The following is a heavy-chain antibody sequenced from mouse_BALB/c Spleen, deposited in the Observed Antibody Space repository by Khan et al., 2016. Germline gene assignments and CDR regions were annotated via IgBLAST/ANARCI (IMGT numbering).Heavy chain of an antibody. Sequence: QVQLQQSGPELVRPGVSVKISCKGSGYTFTDYAMHWVKQSHAKSLEWIGHISTYNGNTNYNPKFKGKATMTVDKSSSTAYMELGRLTSEDSAIYYYARVTPAVVGFDYWGQGTTLTVSS. CDR3: ARVTPAVVGFDY. CDR2: ISTYNGNT. D-gene: IGHD1-1*01. V-gene: IGHV1S137*01. J-gene: IGHJ2*01. CDR1: GYTFTDYA.